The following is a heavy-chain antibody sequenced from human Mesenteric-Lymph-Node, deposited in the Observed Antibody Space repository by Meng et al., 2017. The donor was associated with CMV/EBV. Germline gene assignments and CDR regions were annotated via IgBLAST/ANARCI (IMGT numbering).Heavy chain of an antibody. CDR2: IYYSGST. D-gene: IGHD1-26*01. CDR1: GGSISSYY. J-gene: IGHJ4*02. V-gene: IGHV4-59*01. Sequence: GSLRLSCTVSGGSISSYYWSWIRQPPGKGLEWIGYIYYSGSTNYNPSLKSRVTISVDTSKNQFSLKLESVTAADTAVYYCAREGSGGSDYWGQGTRVTVSS. CDR3: AREGSGGSDY.